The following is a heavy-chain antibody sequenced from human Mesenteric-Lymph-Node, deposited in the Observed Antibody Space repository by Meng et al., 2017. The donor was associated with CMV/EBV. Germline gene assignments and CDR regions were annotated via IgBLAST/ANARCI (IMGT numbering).Heavy chain of an antibody. CDR2: IKEDGSEK. CDR1: GFTFSNSW. Sequence: GGSLRLSCAASGFTFSNSWMSWVRQAPGKGLEWVAYIKEDGSEKYYMDSVKGRFTISRDNAKNSLYLQMNSLRVEDTAVYFCVRDPVLSGLDVWGQGTTVTVSS. J-gene: IGHJ6*02. V-gene: IGHV3-7*01. CDR3: VRDPVLSGLDV.